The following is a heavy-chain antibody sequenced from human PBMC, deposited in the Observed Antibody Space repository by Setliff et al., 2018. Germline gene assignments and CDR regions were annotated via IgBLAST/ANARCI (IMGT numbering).Heavy chain of an antibody. D-gene: IGHD2-15*01. Sequence: GASVKVSCKASGGTFSSYAISWVRQAPGQGLEWMGGTIPILGIANYAQKFQGRVTITADKSTSTAYMELSSLRSEDTAVYYCARAAPLGYCSGGSCFRPPYYYYYGMDVWGQGTTVT. CDR1: GGTFSSYA. CDR2: TIPILGIA. CDR3: ARAAPLGYCSGGSCFRPPYYYYYGMDV. V-gene: IGHV1-69*10. J-gene: IGHJ6*02.